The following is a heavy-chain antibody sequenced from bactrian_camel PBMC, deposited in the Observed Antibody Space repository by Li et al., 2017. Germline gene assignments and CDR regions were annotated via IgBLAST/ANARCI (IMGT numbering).Heavy chain of an antibody. CDR1: GYTNSEYC. CDR3: ASSTHGFCYGSYSY. D-gene: IGHD1*01. CDR2: INADDST. V-gene: IGHV3S1*01. J-gene: IGHJ4*01. Sequence: QVQLVESGGGSVQAGGSLRLSCAASGYTNSEYCMAWYRQAPGKGREGVASINADDSTEYTPSVKGRFTISKDNAANTLYLQMNNLKPEDTAMYYCASSTHGFCYGSYSYWGQGTQVTVS.